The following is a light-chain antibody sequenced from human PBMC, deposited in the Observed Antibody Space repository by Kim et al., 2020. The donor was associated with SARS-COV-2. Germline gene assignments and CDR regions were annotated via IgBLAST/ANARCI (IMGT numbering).Light chain of an antibody. J-gene: IGLJ1*01. Sequence: QPMLTQPSSLSASPGASASLTCTLRSGINVVTYRIYWYQQKPGSPPQYLLRYKSDSDKQQGSGVPSRFSGSKDASANAGILLISGLQSEDEADYYCMIWHSSAFVFGTGTKVTVL. CDR3: MIWHSSAFV. V-gene: IGLV5-45*02. CDR2: YKSDSDK. CDR1: SGINVVTYR.